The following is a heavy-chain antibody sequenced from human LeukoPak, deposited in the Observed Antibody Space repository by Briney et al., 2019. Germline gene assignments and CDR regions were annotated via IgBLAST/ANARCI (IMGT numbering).Heavy chain of an antibody. V-gene: IGHV3-23*01. CDR1: GFTFSSYA. J-gene: IGHJ6*02. Sequence: GGSLRLSCAASGFTFSSYAMSWVRQAPGKGLEWVSAISGSDGTTYYADSVKGRFTISRDNYKNTLYLEMNSLRAEDTAVYYCAKWGAAARIYYYYYDMDVWGQGPTVSVSS. CDR3: AKWGAAARIYYYYYDMDV. CDR2: ISGSDGTT. D-gene: IGHD6-13*01.